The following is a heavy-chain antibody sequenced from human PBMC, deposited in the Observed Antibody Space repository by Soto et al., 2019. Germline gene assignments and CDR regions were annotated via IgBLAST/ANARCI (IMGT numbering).Heavy chain of an antibody. V-gene: IGHV1-2*02. CDR3: ARGGGVGVAGSAAFDM. J-gene: IGHJ3*02. Sequence: QLHLVQSGAVVKKPGASVTVSCSASGYPVTAYYMHWVRQAPGRGLEWMGGINPATGAAKYTQTFQGRGTMARDTFTSKVFMELSGLTSEDTAVFFWARGGGVGVAGSAAFDMWGQGTLVTVSS. CDR1: GYPVTAYY. D-gene: IGHD3-3*01. CDR2: INPATGAA.